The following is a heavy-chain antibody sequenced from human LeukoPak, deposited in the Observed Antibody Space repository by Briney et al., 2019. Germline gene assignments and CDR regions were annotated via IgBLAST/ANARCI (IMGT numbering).Heavy chain of an antibody. CDR3: ARDLWGAAADHRFWFDP. J-gene: IGHJ5*02. CDR2: ISSSSSSYI. Sequence: PGGSLRLSCAASGFTFSSYSMNWVRQAPGKGLEWVSSISSSSSSYIYYADSVKGRFTISRDNAKNSLYLQMNSLRAEDTAVYYCARDLWGAAADHRFWFDPWGQGTLVTVSS. CDR1: GFTFSSYS. D-gene: IGHD6-13*01. V-gene: IGHV3-21*01.